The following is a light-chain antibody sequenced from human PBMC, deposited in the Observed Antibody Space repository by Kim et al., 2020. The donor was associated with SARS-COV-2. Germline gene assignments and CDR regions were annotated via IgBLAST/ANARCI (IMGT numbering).Light chain of an antibody. CDR3: HKYGSSPYT. CDR2: GAS. Sequence: EIVLTQSPGTLSLSPGERATLSCRASQSVRSNYLAWFQQKPGQAPRLLINGASSRATGIPDRFSGSGSGTDFSLTISRLEPEDFAVYYCHKYGSSPYTFGQGTKLEI. V-gene: IGKV3-20*01. J-gene: IGKJ2*01. CDR1: QSVRSNY.